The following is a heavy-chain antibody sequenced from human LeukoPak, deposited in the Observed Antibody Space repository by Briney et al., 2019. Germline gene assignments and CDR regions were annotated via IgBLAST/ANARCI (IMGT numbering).Heavy chain of an antibody. CDR1: GYTFTSYD. CDR3: ARGSVLLWFGELSYWFDP. J-gene: IGHJ5*02. V-gene: IGHV1-8*01. Sequence: ASVKVSCKASGYTFTSYDINWVRQATGQGLEWMGWMNPISGNTGYAQKFQGRVTMTRNTSISTAYMELSSLRSEDTAVYYCARGSVLLWFGELSYWFDPWGQGTLVTVSS. D-gene: IGHD3-10*01. CDR2: MNPISGNT.